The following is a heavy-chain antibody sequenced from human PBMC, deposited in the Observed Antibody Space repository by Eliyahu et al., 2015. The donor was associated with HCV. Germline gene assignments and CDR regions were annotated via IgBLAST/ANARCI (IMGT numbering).Heavy chain of an antibody. CDR2: SSGTGGST. Sequence: EVQLLESGGGLVRPGGSLRLPCVXSGFTFRNFALNWVRQAPGKGLEWVAGSSGTGGSTYYADSVEGRFTVSRDNSRNTFYLQMNSLRPEDTAVYYCARGPSSSWFFYFDYWGQGALVTVSS. CDR3: ARGPSSSWFFYFDY. D-gene: IGHD6-13*01. J-gene: IGHJ4*02. V-gene: IGHV3-23*01. CDR1: GFTFRNFA.